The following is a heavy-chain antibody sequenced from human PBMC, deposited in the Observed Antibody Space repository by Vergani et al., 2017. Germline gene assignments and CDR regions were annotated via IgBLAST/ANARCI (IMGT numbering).Heavy chain of an antibody. V-gene: IGHV4-31*03. Sequence: QVQLQESGPGLVKPSQTLSLTCSVSGDSISSGVYYWNWIRQHPGKGLEWIGYIYSTGSTQHNPSLRRRITMSVDTSKNQFSLKLNSVTAADTAMYYCAKMGSDDEGHAFRICYFDSWGPGILVTVSS. CDR1: GDSISSGVYY. J-gene: IGHJ4*02. CDR2: IYSTGST. D-gene: IGHD2-15*01. CDR3: AKMGSDDEGHAFRICYFDS.